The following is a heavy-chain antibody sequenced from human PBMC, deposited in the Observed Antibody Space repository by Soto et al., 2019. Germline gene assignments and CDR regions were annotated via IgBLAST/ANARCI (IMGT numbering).Heavy chain of an antibody. CDR2: ISGSGGST. J-gene: IGHJ6*03. CDR1: GFTFSSYA. V-gene: IGHV3-23*01. Sequence: GGSLRLSCAASGFTFSSYAMSWVRQAPGKGLEWVSAISGSGGSTYYADSVKGRFTISRDNSKNTLYLQMNSLRAEDTAVYYCANLRPDIVVVPAAISNYYYYMDVWGKGTTVTVSS. CDR3: ANLRPDIVVVPAAISNYYYYMDV. D-gene: IGHD2-2*01.